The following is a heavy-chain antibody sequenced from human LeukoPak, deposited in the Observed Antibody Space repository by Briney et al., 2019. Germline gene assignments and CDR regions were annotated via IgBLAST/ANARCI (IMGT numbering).Heavy chain of an antibody. V-gene: IGHV4-39*07. CDR3: ARVERFGELANYYYYYMDV. CDR1: GGSISSSSYY. Sequence: PSETLSLTCTVSGGSISSSSYYWGWIRQPPGKGLEWIGSIYYSGSTYYNPSLKSRVTISVDTSKNQFSLKLSSVTAADTAVYYCARVERFGELANYYYYYMDVWGKGTTVTVSS. J-gene: IGHJ6*03. CDR2: IYYSGST. D-gene: IGHD3-10*01.